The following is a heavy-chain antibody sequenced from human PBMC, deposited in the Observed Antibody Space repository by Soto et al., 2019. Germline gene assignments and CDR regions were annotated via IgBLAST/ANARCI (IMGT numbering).Heavy chain of an antibody. CDR1: GGSIISYY. V-gene: IGHV4-59*01. D-gene: IGHD3-3*01. Sequence: SETLSLTCTVSGGSIISYYWSWIRQPPGKGLEWIGYIYYSGSTDYNPSLKSRVTISVDTSKNQFSLKLSSVTAADTAVYYCARVLFGRGNWGESWGQGTLVTVS. CDR2: IYYSGST. J-gene: IGHJ5*01. CDR3: ARVLFGRGNWGES.